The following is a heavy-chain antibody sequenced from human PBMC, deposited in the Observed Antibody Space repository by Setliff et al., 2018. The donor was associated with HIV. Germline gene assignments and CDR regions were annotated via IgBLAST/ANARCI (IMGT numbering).Heavy chain of an antibody. D-gene: IGHD3-10*01. J-gene: IGHJ6*02. CDR2: LTSYNNQA. CDR1: GYTLTAYG. CDR3: ARGGDPPYYFLGMDV. Sequence: AASVKVSCKISGYTLTAYGLNWVRQAPGQGPEWMGWLTSYNNQAEYAPKFQGRVTMTIDTSTSTAYMELRNLKYDDTAVYYCARGGDPPYYFLGMDVWGQGTTVTVSS. V-gene: IGHV1-18*01.